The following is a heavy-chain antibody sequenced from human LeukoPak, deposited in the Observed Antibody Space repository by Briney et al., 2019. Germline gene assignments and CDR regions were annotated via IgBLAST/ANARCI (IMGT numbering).Heavy chain of an antibody. CDR3: ARDSPYGDYGVGGDY. D-gene: IGHD4-17*01. V-gene: IGHV1-2*02. CDR1: GYTFTGYY. Sequence: ASVKVSCKASGYTFTGYYMHWVRQAPGQGLEWMGWINPNSGGTNYAQKFQGRVTMTRDTSISTAYMELSRLRSDDTAVYYCARDSPYGDYGVGGDYWGQGTMVTVSS. CDR2: INPNSGGT. J-gene: IGHJ4*02.